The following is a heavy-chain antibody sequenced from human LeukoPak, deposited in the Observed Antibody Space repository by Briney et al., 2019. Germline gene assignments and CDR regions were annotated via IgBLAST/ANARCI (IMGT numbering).Heavy chain of an antibody. D-gene: IGHD5-18*01. CDR3: ARGPGYSYGYYHWFDP. CDR1: GGTFSSYA. CDR2: TIPIFGTA. J-gene: IGHJ5*02. Sequence: ASVKVSCKASGGTFSSYAISWVRQAPGQGLGWMGGTIPIFGTANYAQKFQGRVTITADESTSTAYMELSSLRSEDTAVYYCARGPGYSYGYYHWFDPWGQGTLVTVSS. V-gene: IGHV1-69*13.